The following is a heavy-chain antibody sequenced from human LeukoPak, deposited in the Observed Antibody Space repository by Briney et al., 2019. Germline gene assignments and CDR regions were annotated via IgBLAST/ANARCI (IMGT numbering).Heavy chain of an antibody. CDR3: ARGGYQLLSYYYYGMDV. CDR2: INHSGST. V-gene: IGHV4-34*01. D-gene: IGHD2-2*01. CDR1: GDSISGTFY. Sequence: SETLSLTCTVSGDSISGTFYWTWIRQPPGKGLEWIGEINHSGSTNYNPSLKSRVTISVDTSKNQFSLKLSSVTAADTAVYYCARGGYQLLSYYYYGMDVWGQGTTVTVSS. J-gene: IGHJ6*02.